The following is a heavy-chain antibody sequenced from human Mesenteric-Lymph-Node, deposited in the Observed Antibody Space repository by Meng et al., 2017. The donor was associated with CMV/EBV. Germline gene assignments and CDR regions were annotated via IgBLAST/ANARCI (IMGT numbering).Heavy chain of an antibody. CDR2: ISSSSSYI. Sequence: GGSLRLSCAASGFTFSSYSMNWVRQAPGKGLEWVSSISSSSSYIYYADSVKGRFTISRDNAKNSLYLQMNSLRAEDTAVYYCARDSSAFFSYYHYFDYWGQGTLVTVSS. V-gene: IGHV3-21*01. CDR3: ARDSSAFFSYYHYFDY. CDR1: GFTFSSYS. D-gene: IGHD3-10*01. J-gene: IGHJ4*02.